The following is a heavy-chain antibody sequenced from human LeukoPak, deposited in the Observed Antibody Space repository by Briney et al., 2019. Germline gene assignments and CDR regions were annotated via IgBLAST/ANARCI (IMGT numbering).Heavy chain of an antibody. CDR3: AKVPLGDYLYYFDY. CDR2: ISGSGGST. Sequence: GGSLRLSCAASGFTFSSYWMSWVRQAPGKGLEWVSAISGSGGSTYYADSVKGRFTISRDNSKNTLYLQMNSLRAEDTAVYYCAKVPLGDYLYYFDYWGQGTLVTVSS. CDR1: GFTFSSYW. V-gene: IGHV3-23*01. D-gene: IGHD4-17*01. J-gene: IGHJ4*02.